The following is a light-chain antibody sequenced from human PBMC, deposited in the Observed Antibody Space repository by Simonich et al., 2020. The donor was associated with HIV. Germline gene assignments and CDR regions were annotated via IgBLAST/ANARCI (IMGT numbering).Light chain of an antibody. CDR1: QSVFYSSNNKNY. Sequence: DIVMTQSPDSLAVSLGERATINCKSSQSVFYSSNNKNYLAWYQQKPGQPPKLLIYWASTRESGVPDRFSGSGSGTDFTLTISSLQAEDVAVYYCHQFHSTMYPFGQGTKLEIK. CDR3: HQFHSTMYP. J-gene: IGKJ2*01. V-gene: IGKV4-1*01. CDR2: WAS.